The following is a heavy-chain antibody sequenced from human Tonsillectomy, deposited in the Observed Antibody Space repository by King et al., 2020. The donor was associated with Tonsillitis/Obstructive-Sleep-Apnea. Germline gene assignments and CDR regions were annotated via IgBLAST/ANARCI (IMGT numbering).Heavy chain of an antibody. CDR2: IYPGDSDT. J-gene: IGHJ4*02. V-gene: IGHV5-51*01. CDR3: ARQDYYDSSPFIY. D-gene: IGHD3-22*01. Sequence: QLVQSGAEVKKPGESLKISCKGSGYSFTNYWIDWVRQMPGKGLEWMGIIYPGDSDTRYSPSFQGQVTISADKSISTAYLQWSSLKASDTAMYYCARQDYYDSSPFIYWGQGTLVTVSS. CDR1: GYSFTNYW.